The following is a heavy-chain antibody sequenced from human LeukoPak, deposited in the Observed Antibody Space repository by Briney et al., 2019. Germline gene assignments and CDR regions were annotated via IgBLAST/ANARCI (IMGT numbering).Heavy chain of an antibody. V-gene: IGHV4-39*01. CDR2: IYYSGST. CDR3: ALGVVGVGDAFDI. J-gene: IGHJ3*02. Sequence: SETLSLTCTVSGGSISSSSYYWGWIRQPPGTGLEWIGSIYYSGSTYYNPSLKSRVTISVDTSKNQFSLKLSSVTAADTAVYYCALGVVGVGDAFDIWGQGTMVTVSS. D-gene: IGHD3-3*01. CDR1: GGSISSSSYY.